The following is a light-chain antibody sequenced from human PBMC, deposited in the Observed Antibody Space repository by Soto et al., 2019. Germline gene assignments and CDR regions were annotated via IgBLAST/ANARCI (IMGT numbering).Light chain of an antibody. CDR3: HQYGYSSWT. CDR2: ATS. Sequence: EIVLTQSPGTLSLSPGERATLSCRASQSVSNNYLAWYQQKPGQAPRLLIYATSSRATGIPDRFSGSGSGTDFTLAISRLEPEDFAVYYCHQYGYSSWTFGQGTKVEIK. J-gene: IGKJ1*01. V-gene: IGKV3-20*01. CDR1: QSVSNNY.